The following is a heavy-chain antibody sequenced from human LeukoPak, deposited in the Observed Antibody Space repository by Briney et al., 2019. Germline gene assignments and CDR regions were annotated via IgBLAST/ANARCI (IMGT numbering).Heavy chain of an antibody. CDR3: ARLSKDTVVLPAAMAHYFDY. Sequence: SETLSLTCTVSGGSISGYYWSWIRQPPGKGLQFIGYTHYTGSTNYNPSLESRVTLSVDTSKNQFSLKLRSVTAADTAVYYCARLSKDTVVLPAAMAHYFDYWGQGTLVTVSS. J-gene: IGHJ4*02. V-gene: IGHV4-59*08. CDR2: THYTGST. D-gene: IGHD2-2*01. CDR1: GGSISGYY.